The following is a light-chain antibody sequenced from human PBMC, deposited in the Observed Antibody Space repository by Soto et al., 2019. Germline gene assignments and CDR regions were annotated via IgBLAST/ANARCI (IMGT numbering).Light chain of an antibody. CDR3: YSYSGSSTGV. CDR2: DVT. CDR1: SSDVGGYND. V-gene: IGLV2-14*03. J-gene: IGLJ3*02. Sequence: QSALTQPDSVSGSPGQSITISCTRTSSDVGGYNDVSWFQQHPGKAPKVMIYDVTNRPSGVSDRFSGIKSCNTASLTISGLQAEDEEDYYCYSYSGSSTGVFGGGTKLTVL.